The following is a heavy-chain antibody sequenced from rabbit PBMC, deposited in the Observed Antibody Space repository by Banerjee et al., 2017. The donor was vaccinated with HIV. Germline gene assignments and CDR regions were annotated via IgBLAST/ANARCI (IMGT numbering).Heavy chain of an antibody. Sequence: QSLEESGGDLVKPGASLTLTCTASGFSFSSYYYMCWVRQAPGKGLEWIACIYGGSSGSTWYASWATGRFTISKTSSTTVTLQMTSLTAADTATYFCARDLAGVIGWNFGLWGQGTLVTVS. D-gene: IGHD4-1*01. CDR1: GFSFSSYYY. V-gene: IGHV1S40*01. CDR2: IYGGSSGST. CDR3: ARDLAGVIGWNFGL. J-gene: IGHJ4*01.